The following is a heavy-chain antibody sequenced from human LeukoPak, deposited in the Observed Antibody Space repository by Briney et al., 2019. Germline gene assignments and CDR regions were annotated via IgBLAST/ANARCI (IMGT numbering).Heavy chain of an antibody. CDR1: GGSISSYY. D-gene: IGHD3-22*01. CDR3: ARGWKVVFYAFDI. Sequence: SETLSLTCTVSGGSISSYYWSWIRQTPGKGLEWIGYIYYSGSTNYNPSLKSRVTISVDTSKNQFSLKMSSVTAADTAVYYCARGWKVVFYAFDIWGQGTMVTVSS. J-gene: IGHJ3*02. CDR2: IYYSGST. V-gene: IGHV4-59*01.